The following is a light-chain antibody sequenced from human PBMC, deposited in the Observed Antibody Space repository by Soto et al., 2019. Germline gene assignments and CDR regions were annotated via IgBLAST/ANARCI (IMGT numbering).Light chain of an antibody. CDR3: QHYVTSPLT. V-gene: IGKV3-20*01. CDR1: QSVSATY. CDR2: AAS. J-gene: IGKJ4*01. Sequence: EFVLTQSPGTLSLSPGERATLSCRASQSVSATYLAWYQRKPGQAPRLLIYAASSRATGVPDRFSGSGSGTDFTLTISRLEPEDFAVYYCQHYVTSPLTFGGGTMVDIK.